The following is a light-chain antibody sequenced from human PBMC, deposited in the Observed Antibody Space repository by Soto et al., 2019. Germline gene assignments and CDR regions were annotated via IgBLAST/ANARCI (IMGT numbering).Light chain of an antibody. J-gene: IGKJ5*01. Sequence: DIQMPPSPSSLSASVGESVPITCRARPSISSYLDWYPTKHWKAHPLMISDASRLQSGFPSRFSGSGGGTDFTLSISSLQPEDFATYFCQHPYMDTITFGQGTRL. CDR2: DAS. V-gene: IGKV1-39*01. CDR1: PSISSY. CDR3: QHPYMDTIT.